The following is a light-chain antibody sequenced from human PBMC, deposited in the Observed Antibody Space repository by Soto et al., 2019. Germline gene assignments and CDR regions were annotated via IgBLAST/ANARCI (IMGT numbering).Light chain of an antibody. Sequence: EIVMPQSPAPLSLSPGERTTLSCRASPAVRSPLARSQQPPGQTSRLLIYAASTRAAGIPDRFSGSGSGTGFPPTTTSQPSEECEYYYGQHYNNRQVKFGPGTKGDIK. V-gene: IGKV3-15*01. CDR2: AAS. CDR3: QHYNNRQVK. J-gene: IGKJ3*01. CDR1: PAVRSP.